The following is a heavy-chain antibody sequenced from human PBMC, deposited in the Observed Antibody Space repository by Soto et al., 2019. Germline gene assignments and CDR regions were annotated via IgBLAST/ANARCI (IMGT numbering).Heavy chain of an antibody. D-gene: IGHD1-7*01. V-gene: IGHV3-33*08. CDR2: IWYDGSNK. J-gene: IGHJ4*02. CDR1: GFTFSSYA. CDR3: ASSGTTPNEAGRFDY. Sequence: QVQLVESGGGVVQPGRSLRLSCAASGFTFSSYAMHWVRQAPGKGLEWVAVIWYDGSNKYYADSVKGRFTISRDNSKNTLYLQMNSLRAEDTAVYYCASSGTTPNEAGRFDYWGQGTLVTVSS.